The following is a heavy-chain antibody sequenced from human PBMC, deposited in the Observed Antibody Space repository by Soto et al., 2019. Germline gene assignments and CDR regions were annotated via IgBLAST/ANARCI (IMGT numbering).Heavy chain of an antibody. V-gene: IGHV1-18*01. D-gene: IGHD4-17*01. CDR3: ARDAYGDYEGSDFDY. J-gene: IGHJ4*02. Sequence: QVLLVQSGVEVKKPGASVKVSCKASGYTFSNYGISWVRQAPGQGLEWMGWINTHNGNTNYAQKVQGRVTMTTETSTYTAYMELRSLRSDDTAVYYCARDAYGDYEGSDFDYWGQGTLVTVSS. CDR2: INTHNGNT. CDR1: GYTFSNYG.